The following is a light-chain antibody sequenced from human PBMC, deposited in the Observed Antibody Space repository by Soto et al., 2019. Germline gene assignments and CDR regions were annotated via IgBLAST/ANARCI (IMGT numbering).Light chain of an antibody. CDR2: GAS. CDR1: QSVGSY. V-gene: IGKV3-20*01. J-gene: IGKJ1*01. Sequence: EIVLTQSPGTLSLSPGERATLSCRASQSVGSYLACYQPKPGKAPRPLIYGASNRATGIPDRLSASGSGTDFTLPIRRLEPEDFAVYYCQQYGSSGTFGQGTKVDI. CDR3: QQYGSSGT.